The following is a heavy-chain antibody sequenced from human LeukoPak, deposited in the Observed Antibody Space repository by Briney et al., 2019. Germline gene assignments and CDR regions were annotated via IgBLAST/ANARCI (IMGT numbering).Heavy chain of an antibody. D-gene: IGHD3-10*01. CDR3: ARADYELLWFGELLFVLDY. CDR2: INHSGST. CDR1: GGSFSGYY. J-gene: IGHJ4*02. V-gene: IGHV4-34*01. Sequence: SETLSLTCAVYGGSFSGYYWSWIRQPPGKGLGWIGEINHSGSTDYNPSLKSRVTISVDTSKNQFSLKLSSVTAADTAVYYCARADYELLWFGELLFVLDYWGQGTLVTVSS.